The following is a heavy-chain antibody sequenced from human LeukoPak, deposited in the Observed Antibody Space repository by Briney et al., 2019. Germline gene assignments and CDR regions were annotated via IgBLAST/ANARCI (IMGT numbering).Heavy chain of an antibody. J-gene: IGHJ6*04. V-gene: IGHV3-30*18. CDR3: AELGITMIGGV. D-gene: IGHD3-10*02. CDR1: GFTFSSFG. Sequence: GRSLRLSCAASGFTFSSFGMHWVRQGPGKGLEWMAVISYDGSSKYYADSVKGRFTISRDNSKNTLYLQMNSLRAEDTAVYYCAELGITMIGGVWGKGTTVTISS. CDR2: ISYDGSSK.